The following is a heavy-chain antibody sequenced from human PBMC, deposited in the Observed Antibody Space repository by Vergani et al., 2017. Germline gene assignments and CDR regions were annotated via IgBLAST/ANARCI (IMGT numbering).Heavy chain of an antibody. Sequence: QVQLVQSGAEVKKPGSSVKVSCKASGGTFSSYALNWVRRAPGQGLEWMGSIIPSLATTIYAQKFQGRVTITADESTSTAYMELRSLKSEDTAVFYCARATCSGGSCYRGFEYWGQGSLITVSS. D-gene: IGHD2-15*01. CDR3: ARATCSGGSCYRGFEY. J-gene: IGHJ4*02. V-gene: IGHV1-69*11. CDR1: GGTFSSYA. CDR2: IIPSLATT.